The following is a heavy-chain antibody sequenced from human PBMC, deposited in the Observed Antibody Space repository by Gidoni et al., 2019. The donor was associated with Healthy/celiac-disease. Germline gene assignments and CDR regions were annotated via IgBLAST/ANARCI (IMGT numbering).Heavy chain of an antibody. D-gene: IGHD3-9*01. J-gene: IGHJ4*02. CDR2: IIGSGGST. CDR1: GFTFSRYA. CDR3: AKDLTGDILTGYQLFDY. Sequence: EVQLVESGGGLVQPGGSLRLSCSASGFTFSRYATSWVRQAPGKGLDWFSAIIGSGGSTYYADSVKGRFTISRDNSKNTLYLQMNSLRAEDTAVYYCAKDLTGDILTGYQLFDYWGQGTLVTVSS. V-gene: IGHV3-23*04.